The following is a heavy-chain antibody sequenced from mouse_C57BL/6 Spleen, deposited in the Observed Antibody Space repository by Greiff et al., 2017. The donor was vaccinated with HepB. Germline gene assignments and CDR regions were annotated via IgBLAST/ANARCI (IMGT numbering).Heavy chain of an antibody. J-gene: IGHJ2*01. D-gene: IGHD2-5*01. V-gene: IGHV1-26*01. CDR2: INPNNGGT. CDR1: GYTFTDYY. CDR3: ARGCIVTYYFDY. Sequence: EVQLQQSGPELVKPGASVKISCKASGYTFTDYYMNWVKQSHGKSLEWIGDINPNNGGTSYNQKFKGKATLTVDKSSSTAYMELRSLTSEDSAVYYCARGCIVTYYFDYWGQGTTLTVSS.